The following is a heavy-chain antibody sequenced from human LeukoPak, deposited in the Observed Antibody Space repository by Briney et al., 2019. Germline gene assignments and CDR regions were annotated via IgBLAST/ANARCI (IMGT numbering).Heavy chain of an antibody. CDR3: ARDGTYYYDSSGNHAFDI. D-gene: IGHD3-22*01. CDR1: GFTFRTYS. V-gene: IGHV3-48*04. CDR2: ISSSSDTI. Sequence: GGSLRLSCAASGFTFRTYSMNWVRQAPGKGLEWVSYISSSSDTIFYADSVKGRFTISRDNAKNSLYLQMNSLRAEDTAVYYCARDGTYYYDSSGNHAFDIWGQGTMVTVSS. J-gene: IGHJ3*02.